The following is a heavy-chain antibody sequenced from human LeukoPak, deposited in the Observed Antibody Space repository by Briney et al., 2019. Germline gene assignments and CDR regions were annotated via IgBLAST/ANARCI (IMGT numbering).Heavy chain of an antibody. Sequence: PGGSLRLSCAASGFTFSSYWMHWVRQAPGKGLVWVSRINSDGSSTSHADSVKGRFTISRDNAKNTLYLQMNSLRAEDTAVYYCASRSSSSSVDYWGQGTLVTVSS. CDR1: GFTFSSYW. V-gene: IGHV3-74*01. CDR3: ASRSSSSSVDY. D-gene: IGHD6-6*01. CDR2: INSDGSST. J-gene: IGHJ4*02.